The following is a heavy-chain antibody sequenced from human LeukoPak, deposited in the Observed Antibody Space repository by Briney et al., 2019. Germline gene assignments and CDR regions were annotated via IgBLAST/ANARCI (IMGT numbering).Heavy chain of an antibody. Sequence: ASVKVSCKASGYTFTSYGISWVRQAPGQGLEWMGWISAYNGNTNYAQKLQGRVTMTTDTSTSTAYMELRSLRSDDTAVYYCARAPSGSPTPAFDYWGQGTLVTASS. V-gene: IGHV1-18*01. CDR3: ARAPSGSPTPAFDY. CDR1: GYTFTSYG. CDR2: ISAYNGNT. J-gene: IGHJ4*02. D-gene: IGHD1-26*01.